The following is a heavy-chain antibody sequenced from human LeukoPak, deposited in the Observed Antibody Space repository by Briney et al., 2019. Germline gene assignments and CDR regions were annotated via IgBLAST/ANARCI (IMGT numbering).Heavy chain of an antibody. CDR2: ISSSSSYI. Sequence: GGSLRLSCAASGITFTTYSMNWVRQAPGKGLEWVSSISSSSSYIYYADSVKGRFTISRDNAKNSLYLQMNSLRAEDTAVYYCARDCSSASCLGGMDVWGQGTTVTVSS. V-gene: IGHV3-21*01. CDR3: ARDCSSASCLGGMDV. D-gene: IGHD2-2*01. CDR1: GITFTTYS. J-gene: IGHJ6*02.